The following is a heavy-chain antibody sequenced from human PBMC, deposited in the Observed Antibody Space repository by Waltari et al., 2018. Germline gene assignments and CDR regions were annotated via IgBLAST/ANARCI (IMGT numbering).Heavy chain of an antibody. CDR1: GYTFTSFD. V-gene: IGHV1-8*01. D-gene: IGHD6-6*01. CDR2: MNPNSGNT. J-gene: IGHJ5*02. Sequence: QVQLVQSGAAVKKPGASVKVSCKASGYTFTSFDINWVRQATGQGLEWMGWMNPNSGNTGYAQKFQGRVTMTMNTSISTAYMELSSLTSDDTAVYYCATGGDSSSSGEGWFDPWGQGTLVSVSS. CDR3: ATGGDSSSSGEGWFDP.